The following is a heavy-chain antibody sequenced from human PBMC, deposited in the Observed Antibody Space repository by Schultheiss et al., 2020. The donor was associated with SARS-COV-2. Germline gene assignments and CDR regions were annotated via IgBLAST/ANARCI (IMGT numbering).Heavy chain of an antibody. J-gene: IGHJ6*02. Sequence: GGSLRLSCAASGFTFSDHYMSWVRQAPGKGLEWVSVIYSGGSTYYADSVKGRFTISRDNSKNTLYLQMNSLRAEDTAVYYCARDPAPYCSSTSCYGYYYYGMDVWGQGTTVTVSS. V-gene: IGHV3-66*01. CDR1: GFTFSDHY. CDR3: ARDPAPYCSSTSCYGYYYYGMDV. CDR2: IYSGGST. D-gene: IGHD2-2*01.